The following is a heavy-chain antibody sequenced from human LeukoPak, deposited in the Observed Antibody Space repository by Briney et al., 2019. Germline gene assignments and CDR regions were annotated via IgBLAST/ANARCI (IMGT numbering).Heavy chain of an antibody. Sequence: PSGTLSLTCAVYGGSFSGYYWSWIRQPPGKGLEWIGEIIHCGSTNYNPSLESRVTISVDTSKNQFSLKLSSVTSEDTAVYYCARGRPVLLWFGEPSNWFDPWGQGTLVT. CDR2: IIHCGST. CDR3: ARGRPVLLWFGEPSNWFDP. D-gene: IGHD3-10*01. J-gene: IGHJ5*02. V-gene: IGHV4-34*01. CDR1: GGSFSGYY.